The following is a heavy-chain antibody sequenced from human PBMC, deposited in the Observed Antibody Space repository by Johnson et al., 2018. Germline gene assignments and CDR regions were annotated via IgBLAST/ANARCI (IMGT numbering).Heavy chain of an antibody. CDR2: ISSDGSNK. Sequence: QLVQSGGGVVQPGRYLILSCASSGFTFSSYGMHWVRQAPGKGLEWVAVISSDGSNKYYADSVKGRFTISRDNSKNTLYLQMNSLRAEDTAVYYCAKKFYYDTTTDFDIWGQGTRVTVSS. D-gene: IGHD3-22*01. CDR3: AKKFYYDTTTDFDI. V-gene: IGHV3-30*18. CDR1: GFTFSSYG. J-gene: IGHJ3*02.